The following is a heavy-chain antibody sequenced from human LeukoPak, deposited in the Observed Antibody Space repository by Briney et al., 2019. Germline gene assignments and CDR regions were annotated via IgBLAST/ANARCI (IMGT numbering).Heavy chain of an antibody. V-gene: IGHV3-43D*03. J-gene: IGHJ4*02. CDR3: AKDNRGIVDY. D-gene: IGHD6-13*01. Sequence: GGSLRLSCAVSGFTFDDYAMHWVRQAPGKGLEWVSLISWDGGSTYYADSVKGRFTISRDNSKNSLYLQMNSLRAEDTALYYCAKDNRGIVDYWGQGTLVTVSS. CDR1: GFTFDDYA. CDR2: ISWDGGST.